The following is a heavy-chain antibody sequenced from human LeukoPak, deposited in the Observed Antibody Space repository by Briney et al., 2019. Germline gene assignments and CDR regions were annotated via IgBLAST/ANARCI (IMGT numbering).Heavy chain of an antibody. D-gene: IGHD3-22*01. CDR2: IFYNGRT. Sequence: PSETLSLTCTVSGDSLITGGHYWTWIRQHPGKGLEWIGYIFYNGRTYFNPSLQSRLAMSIDTSKSQFSLKLTSVTSADTAVYSCARLLDNDISGDPDTFDVWGQGTTVIVSS. CDR3: ARLLDNDISGDPDTFDV. J-gene: IGHJ3*01. V-gene: IGHV4-31*03. CDR1: GDSLITGGHY.